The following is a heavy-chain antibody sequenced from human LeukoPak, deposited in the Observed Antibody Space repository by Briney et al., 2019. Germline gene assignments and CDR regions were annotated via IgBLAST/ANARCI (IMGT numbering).Heavy chain of an antibody. D-gene: IGHD1-26*01. CDR2: ISGSGDSK. CDR1: GFTFRSYG. Sequence: PGGSLRLSCAASGFTFRSYGMRWVRQAPGKGLERVSAISGSGDSKYYADSVKGRFIISRDNSKNTLYLQMNSLGAEDTAVYYCAKMPTVGATPYYFDYWGQGTLVTVSS. CDR3: AKMPTVGATPYYFDY. J-gene: IGHJ4*02. V-gene: IGHV3-23*01.